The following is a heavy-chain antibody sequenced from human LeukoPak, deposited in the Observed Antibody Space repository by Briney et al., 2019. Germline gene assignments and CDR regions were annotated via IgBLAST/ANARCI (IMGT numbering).Heavy chain of an antibody. D-gene: IGHD3-3*01. Sequence: PGGSLRLSCAASGFTVSSNYMSWVRQAPGKGLEWVSVIYSGGSTYYADSVKGRFTISRDNSKNTLYLQMNSLRAEDTAVYYCARLGGLTDFWSGYYGPVYFDYWGQGTLVTVSS. CDR3: ARLGGLTDFWSGYYGPVYFDY. CDR2: IYSGGST. J-gene: IGHJ4*02. CDR1: GFTVSSNY. V-gene: IGHV3-66*02.